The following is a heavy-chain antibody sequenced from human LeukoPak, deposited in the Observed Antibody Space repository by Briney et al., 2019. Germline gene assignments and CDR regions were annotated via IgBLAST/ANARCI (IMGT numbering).Heavy chain of an antibody. CDR3: ARVFSGSEDY. J-gene: IGHJ4*02. CDR1: GFTFSNAW. CDR2: ISGSGGST. V-gene: IGHV3-23*01. Sequence: GGSLRLSCAASGFTFSNAWMSWVRQAPGKGLEWVSAISGSGGSTYYADSVKGRFTISRDNSKNTLYLQMNSLRAEDTAVYYCARVFSGSEDYWGQGTLVTVSS. D-gene: IGHD1-26*01.